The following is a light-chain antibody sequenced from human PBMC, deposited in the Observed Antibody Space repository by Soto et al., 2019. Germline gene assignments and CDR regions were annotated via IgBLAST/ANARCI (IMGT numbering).Light chain of an antibody. CDR2: DAS. CDR1: QSIGTL. V-gene: IGKV1-5*01. CDR3: QQYKSPPDT. Sequence: DIQMTQSPSTLSASVGDRVTITCRASQSIGTLLAWYQQKPGKAPKLLIYDASSLESGDPARFSGSGSGTEFTLAISSLQSDDFATYYGQQYKSPPDTFGQGTRLEIK. J-gene: IGKJ2*01.